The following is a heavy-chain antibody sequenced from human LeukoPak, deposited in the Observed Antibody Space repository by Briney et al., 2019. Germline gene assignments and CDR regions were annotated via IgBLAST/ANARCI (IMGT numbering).Heavy chain of an antibody. Sequence: SETLSLTCTVSGGSISSCGYYWSWIRQHPGKGLEWIGYIYYSGSTYYNPSLKSRVTISVDTSKNQFSLKLSSVTAADTAVYYCARELSVAGHNWFDPWGQGTLVTVSS. CDR2: IYYSGST. J-gene: IGHJ5*02. D-gene: IGHD6-19*01. CDR1: GGSISSCGYY. CDR3: ARELSVAGHNWFDP. V-gene: IGHV4-31*03.